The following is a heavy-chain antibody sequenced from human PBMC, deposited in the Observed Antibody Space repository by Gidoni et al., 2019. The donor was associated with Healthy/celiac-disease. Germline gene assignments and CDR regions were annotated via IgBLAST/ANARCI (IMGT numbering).Heavy chain of an antibody. CDR1: GFTFSSYA. V-gene: IGHV3-23*01. D-gene: IGHD3-3*01. J-gene: IGHJ4*02. CDR2: ISGSGGST. CDR3: AKAQYFTIFGPPDFFDY. Sequence: EVQLLESGGGLVQPGGSLRLSCAASGFTFSSYAMSWVRQAPGKGLEWVSAISGSGGSTYYADSVKGRFTISRDNSKNTLYLQMNSLRAEDTAVYYCAKAQYFTIFGPPDFFDYWGQGTLVTVSS.